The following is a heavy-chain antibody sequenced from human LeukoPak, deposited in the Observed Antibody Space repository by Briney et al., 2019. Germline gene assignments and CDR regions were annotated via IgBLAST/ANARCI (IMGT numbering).Heavy chain of an antibody. J-gene: IGHJ4*02. V-gene: IGHV3-30*02. D-gene: IGHD3-10*01. Sequence: AGGSLRPSCAASGFTFSSYGMHWVRQAPGKGLEWVAFIRYDGSNKYYADSVKGRFTISRDNSKNTLYLQMNSLRAEDTAVYYCAKDPGILTMVRGVSGWGQGTLVTVSS. CDR1: GFTFSSYG. CDR2: IRYDGSNK. CDR3: AKDPGILTMVRGVSG.